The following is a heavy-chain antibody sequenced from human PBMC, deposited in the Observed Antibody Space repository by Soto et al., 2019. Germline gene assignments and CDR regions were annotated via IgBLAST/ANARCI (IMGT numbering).Heavy chain of an antibody. J-gene: IGHJ4*02. CDR3: AREVSHSSGYDH. Sequence: PSETLSLTCTVSGGSISSYYWSWIRQPPGKGLEWIGYIYYSGSTNYNPSLKSRVTISVDTSKNQFSLKLSSVTAADTAVYYCAREVSHSSGYDHWGQGTLVTVSS. V-gene: IGHV4-59*01. CDR2: IYYSGST. CDR1: GGSISSYY. D-gene: IGHD5-12*01.